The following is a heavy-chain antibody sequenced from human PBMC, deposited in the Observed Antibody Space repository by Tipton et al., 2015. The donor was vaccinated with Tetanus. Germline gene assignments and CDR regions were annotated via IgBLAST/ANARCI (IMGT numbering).Heavy chain of an antibody. CDR3: AKLPSFDRLGYVPFDY. Sequence: SLRLSCAASGFTFSSYAMSWVRQAPGKGLEWVSAISGSGGSTYYADSVKGRFTISSDNSKNTPYLQMNSLRAEDTAVYYCAKLPSFDRLGYVPFDYWGQGPLVTVSS. V-gene: IGHV3-23*01. J-gene: IGHJ4*02. D-gene: IGHD3-16*01. CDR2: ISGSGGST. CDR1: GFTFSSYA.